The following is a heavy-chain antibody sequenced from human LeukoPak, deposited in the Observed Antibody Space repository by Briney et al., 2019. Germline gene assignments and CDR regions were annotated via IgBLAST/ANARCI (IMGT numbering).Heavy chain of an antibody. D-gene: IGHD4-11*01. CDR3: ARHVDYPNAFDI. V-gene: IGHV4-39*01. Sequence: SETLSLTCTVSGGSISSNIYYWAWNRQPPEQELEWIVSMYYSGNTYNNPSLGSRVTISVDPSKNQFSLKLSSVTAADTAVYYCARHVDYPNAFDIWGQGTMVTVSS. CDR1: GGSISSNIYY. J-gene: IGHJ3*02. CDR2: MYYSGNT.